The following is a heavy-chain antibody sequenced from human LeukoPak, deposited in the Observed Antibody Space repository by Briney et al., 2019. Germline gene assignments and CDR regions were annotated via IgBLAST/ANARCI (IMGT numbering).Heavy chain of an antibody. D-gene: IGHD7-27*01. V-gene: IGHV4-39*01. Sequence: SETLSLTCTVSGGSISSNSYYWGWIRQPPGKGLEWIGSMYSSGSTYYNPSLKSRVTMSVDTSKNQFSLKLGSVTAADTAVYYCARSLLGNFFFDYWGQGTLVTVSS. CDR2: MYSSGST. J-gene: IGHJ4*02. CDR3: ARSLLGNFFFDY. CDR1: GGSISSNSYY.